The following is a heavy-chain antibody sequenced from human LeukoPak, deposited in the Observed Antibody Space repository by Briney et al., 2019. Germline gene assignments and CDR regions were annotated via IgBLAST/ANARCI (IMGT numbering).Heavy chain of an antibody. V-gene: IGHV3-53*04. J-gene: IGHJ3*02. CDR1: GFTVSSNY. D-gene: IGHD3-16*01. CDR3: AREVGGSAFDI. CDR2: IYSGGST. Sequence: PGGSLRLSCAASGFTVSSNYMSWVRQAPGKGLEWVSIIYSGGSTYYADYVKGRFTISRHNSKNTLYLQMNSLRAEDTAVYYCAREVGGSAFDIWGQGTMVTVSS.